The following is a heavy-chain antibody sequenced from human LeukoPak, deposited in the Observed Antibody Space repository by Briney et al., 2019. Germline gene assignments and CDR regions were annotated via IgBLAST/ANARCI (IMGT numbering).Heavy chain of an antibody. CDR3: AREVSGSGYYSPEAFDI. D-gene: IGHD3-3*01. CDR2: IYTSGST. V-gene: IGHV4-4*07. J-gene: IGHJ3*02. Sequence: PSETLSLTCTGSGGSISSYYWSWIRQPAGKGLEWIGRIYTSGSTNYNPSLKSRVTISVDKSKNQFSLKLSSVTAADTAVYYCAREVSGSGYYSPEAFDIWGQGTMVTVSS. CDR1: GGSISSYY.